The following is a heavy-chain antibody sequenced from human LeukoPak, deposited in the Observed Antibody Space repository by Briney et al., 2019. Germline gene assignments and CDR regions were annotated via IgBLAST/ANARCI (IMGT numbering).Heavy chain of an antibody. D-gene: IGHD4-17*01. CDR2: IFYSGTT. J-gene: IGHJ6*03. V-gene: IGHV4-59*08. CDR1: GDSISSDY. CDR3: ARTRPQDHGTSYMDV. Sequence: SETLSLTCNVSGDSISSDYWGWIRQSPEKGLEWIGFIFYSGTTTYNPSLQSRVTISVDTSKNQFSLKLTSVTAADTAVYYCARTRPQDHGTSYMDVWGKGTTVTVSS.